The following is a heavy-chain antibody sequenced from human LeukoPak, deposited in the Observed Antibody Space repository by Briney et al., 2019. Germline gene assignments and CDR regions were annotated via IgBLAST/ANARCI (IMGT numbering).Heavy chain of an antibody. CDR3: AKVRRTMIVADAFDI. J-gene: IGHJ3*02. Sequence: GGSLRLSXAASGFTFSSYAMSWVRQTPGKGLEWVSAISGSGGSTYYADSVKGRFAISRDNSKNTLYLQMNSLRAEDTAVYYCAKVRRTMIVADAFDIWGQGTMVTVSS. CDR1: GFTFSSYA. CDR2: ISGSGGST. V-gene: IGHV3-23*01. D-gene: IGHD3-22*01.